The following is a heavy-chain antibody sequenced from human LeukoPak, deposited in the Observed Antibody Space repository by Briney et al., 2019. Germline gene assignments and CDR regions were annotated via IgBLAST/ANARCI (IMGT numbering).Heavy chain of an antibody. V-gene: IGHV1-18*01. CDR3: ARDGYYDSSGSDDY. CDR1: GYTFTSYG. Sequence: GASVKVSCKASGYTFTSYGISWVRQAPGQGLEWMGWISAYNGNTNYAQRLQGRVTMTTDTSTSTAYMELRSLRSDDTAVYYCARDGYYDSSGSDDYWGQGTLVTVSS. J-gene: IGHJ4*02. D-gene: IGHD3-22*01. CDR2: ISAYNGNT.